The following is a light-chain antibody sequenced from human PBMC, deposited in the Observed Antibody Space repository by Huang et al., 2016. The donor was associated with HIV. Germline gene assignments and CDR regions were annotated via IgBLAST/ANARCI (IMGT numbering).Light chain of an antibody. CDR3: QQYNNWPPWT. J-gene: IGKJ1*01. CDR1: QSVSNN. CDR2: GAS. V-gene: IGKV3-15*01. Sequence: EIVMTQSPATLSVSPRERATLSCRASQSVSNNLAWYQQKPGQAPRLLIYGASTRATGIPARFSGSGSGTEFTLTSNSLQSEDFAVYYCQQYNNWPPWTFGQGTKVEIK.